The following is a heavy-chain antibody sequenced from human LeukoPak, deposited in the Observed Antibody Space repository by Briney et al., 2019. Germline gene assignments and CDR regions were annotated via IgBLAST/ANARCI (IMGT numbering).Heavy chain of an antibody. Sequence: GGSLRLSCAASGFTFSSYGMHWVRQAPGKGLEWVAVISYDGSNKYYADSVKGRFTIPRDNSKNTLYLQMNSLRAEDTAVYYCAKLFMITFGGVIADYFDYWGQGTLVTVSS. CDR1: GFTFSSYG. CDR2: ISYDGSNK. V-gene: IGHV3-30*18. D-gene: IGHD3-16*02. CDR3: AKLFMITFGGVIADYFDY. J-gene: IGHJ4*02.